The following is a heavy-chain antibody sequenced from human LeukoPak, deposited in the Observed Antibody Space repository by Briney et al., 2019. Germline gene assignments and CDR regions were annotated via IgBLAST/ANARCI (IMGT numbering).Heavy chain of an antibody. V-gene: IGHV3-30-3*01. CDR1: GFTFSSYA. CDR3: ARSTVVTTQYYGMDV. J-gene: IGHJ6*02. D-gene: IGHD4-23*01. Sequence: PGGSLRLSCAASGFTFSSYAMHWVRQAPGKGLEWVAVISYDGSNKYYADSVKGRFTISRDNSKNTLYLQMNSLRAEDTAVYYCARSTVVTTQYYGMDVWGQGTTVTVSS. CDR2: ISYDGSNK.